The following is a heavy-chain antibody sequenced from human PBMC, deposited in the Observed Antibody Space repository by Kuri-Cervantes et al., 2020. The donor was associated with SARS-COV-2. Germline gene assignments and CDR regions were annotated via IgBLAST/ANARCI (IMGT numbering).Heavy chain of an antibody. CDR1: GGTFSSYA. D-gene: IGHD7-27*01. J-gene: IGHJ3*02. Sequence: SVKVSCKASGGTFSSYAISWVRQAPGQGLEWMGRIIPIFGTANYAQKFQGRVTITADESTSTAYMELRSLRSDDAAVYYCARLWGTNDAFDIWGRGTMVTVSS. V-gene: IGHV1-69*13. CDR2: IIPIFGTA. CDR3: ARLWGTNDAFDI.